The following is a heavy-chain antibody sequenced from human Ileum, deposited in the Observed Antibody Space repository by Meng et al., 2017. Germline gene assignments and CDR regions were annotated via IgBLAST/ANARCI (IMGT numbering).Heavy chain of an antibody. CDR2: IKQDGSEK. J-gene: IGHJ4*02. CDR1: GFTFSNSW. CDR3: ARYISMDC. Sequence: GESLKISCEASGFTFSNSWMSWGRQAPGKGLEWVATIKQDGSEKYYVDSVKGRFTISRDNAKNSLYLQMNSLRAEDAAVYYCARYISMDCWGQGTLVT. V-gene: IGHV3-7*01. D-gene: IGHD2-8*01.